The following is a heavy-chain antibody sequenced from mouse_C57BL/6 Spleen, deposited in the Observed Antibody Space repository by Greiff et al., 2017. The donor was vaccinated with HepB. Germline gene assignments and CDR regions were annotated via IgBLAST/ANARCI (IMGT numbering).Heavy chain of an antibody. J-gene: IGHJ2*01. Sequence: VQVVESGPGMVKPSQSLSLTCTVTGYSITSGYDWHWIRHFPGNKLEWMGYISYSGSTNYNPSLKSRISITHDTSKNHFFLKLNSVTTEDTATYYCVCLGYDYSYWGQGTTLTVSS. D-gene: IGHD2-4*01. CDR3: VCLGYDYSY. V-gene: IGHV3-1*01. CDR2: ISYSGST. CDR1: GYSITSGYD.